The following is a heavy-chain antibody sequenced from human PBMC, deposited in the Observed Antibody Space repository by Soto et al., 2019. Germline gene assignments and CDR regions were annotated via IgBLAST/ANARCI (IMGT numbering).Heavy chain of an antibody. D-gene: IGHD6-19*01. CDR3: ALDGPHGWKYYLDY. Sequence: GASVKVSCKASGYTFTSYGISWVRQAPGQGLEWMVWISAYNGNTNYAQKLQGRVAMTTETSTSTAYMELRSLRSDDMPVYYCALDGPHGWKYYLDYLGQRTLVTVSS. CDR1: GYTFTSYG. J-gene: IGHJ4*02. CDR2: ISAYNGNT. V-gene: IGHV1-18*03.